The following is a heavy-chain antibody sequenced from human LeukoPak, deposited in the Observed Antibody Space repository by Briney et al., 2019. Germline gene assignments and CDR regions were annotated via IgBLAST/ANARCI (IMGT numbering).Heavy chain of an antibody. J-gene: IGHJ4*02. D-gene: IGHD3-16*02. V-gene: IGHV4-31*03. Sequence: SQTLSLTCTVSGGSISSGGYYWSWIRQHPGKGLEWIGYIYYSGSTYYNPSLKSRVTISVDTSKNQFSLKLSSVTAADTAVYYCAGVIDYVWGSYRRPHPSYYFDYWGQGTLVTVSS. CDR3: AGVIDYVWGSYRRPHPSYYFDY. CDR2: IYYSGST. CDR1: GGSISSGGYY.